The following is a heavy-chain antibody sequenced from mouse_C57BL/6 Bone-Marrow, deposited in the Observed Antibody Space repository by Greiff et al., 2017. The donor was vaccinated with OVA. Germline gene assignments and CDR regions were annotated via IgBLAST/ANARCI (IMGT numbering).Heavy chain of an antibody. Sequence: DVMLVESGGGLVKPGGSLKLSCAASGFTFSSYAMSWVRQTPEKRLEWVATISDGGSYTYYPDNVKGRFTISRDNAKNNLYLQMSHLKSEDTAMYYCARDTRGRGAYWGQGTLVTVSA. V-gene: IGHV5-4*01. CDR3: ARDTRGRGAY. CDR1: GFTFSSYA. J-gene: IGHJ3*01. D-gene: IGHD3-3*01. CDR2: ISDGGSYT.